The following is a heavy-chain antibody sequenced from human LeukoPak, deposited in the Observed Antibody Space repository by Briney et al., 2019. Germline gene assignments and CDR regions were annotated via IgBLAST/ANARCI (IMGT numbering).Heavy chain of an antibody. J-gene: IGHJ4*02. Sequence: SGGSLRLSCAASGFTFDDYAMHWVRHAPGKGLEWVSGISWNSGNIGHADSVQGRFTISRDNSKNTLYLQMNSLRAEDTAVYYCARDLGGWGQGTLVTGSS. CDR2: ISWNSGNI. D-gene: IGHD3-16*01. CDR3: ARDLGG. CDR1: GFTFDDYA. V-gene: IGHV3-9*01.